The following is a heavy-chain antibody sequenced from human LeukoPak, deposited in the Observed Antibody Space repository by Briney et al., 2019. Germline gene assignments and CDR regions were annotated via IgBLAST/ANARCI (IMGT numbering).Heavy chain of an antibody. D-gene: IGHD3-22*01. J-gene: IGHJ3*02. CDR1: GGSISSYY. Sequence: SETLSLTCTVSGGSISSYYWSWIRQPPGKRLEWIGYIYYSGSTYYNPSLKSRVTISVDTSKNQFSLKLSSVTAADTAVYYCARGYDTDAFDIWGQGTMVTVSS. CDR2: IYYSGST. V-gene: IGHV4-59*08. CDR3: ARGYDTDAFDI.